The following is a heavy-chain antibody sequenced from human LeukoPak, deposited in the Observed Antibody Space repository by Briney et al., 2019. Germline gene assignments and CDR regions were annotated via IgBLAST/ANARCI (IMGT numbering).Heavy chain of an antibody. V-gene: IGHV1-69*05. D-gene: IGHD6-13*01. CDR3: ARLEAAAGFAFDI. CDR2: IIPIFGTA. J-gene: IGHJ3*02. CDR1: RGTFSSYA. Sequence: SVKVSCKASRGTFSSYAISWVRQAPGQGLEWMGRIIPIFGTANYAQKFQGRVTITTDESTSTAYMELSSLRSEDTAVYYCARLEAAAGFAFDIWGQGTMVTVSS.